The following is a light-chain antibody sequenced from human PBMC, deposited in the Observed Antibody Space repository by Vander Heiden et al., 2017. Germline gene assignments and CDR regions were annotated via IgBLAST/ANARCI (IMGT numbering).Light chain of an antibody. CDR1: QSISSW. V-gene: IGKV1-5*03. J-gene: IGKJ1*01. CDR2: KAS. CDR3: QQYNSDST. Sequence: DIQMTQSPSTLSASVGDRVTITCRASQSISSWLAWYQQKPGKAPKLLIYKASSLESGVPSRVSGSGSGTEFTLTISSLQPDDFATYYCQQYNSDSTFGQGTKVEIK.